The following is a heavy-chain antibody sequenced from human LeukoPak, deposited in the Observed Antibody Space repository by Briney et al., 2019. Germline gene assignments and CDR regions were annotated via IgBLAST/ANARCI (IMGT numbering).Heavy chain of an antibody. J-gene: IGHJ4*02. CDR2: ISSSGSTI. CDR1: GFTISSYE. Sequence: PGGSLRLSCAASGFTISSYEMNWVRQAPGKGLEWVSYISSSGSTIYYADSVKGRFTISRDNAKNSLYLQMNSLRAEDTAVYYCARIGGSSGSSGFDYWGQGTLVTVSS. CDR3: ARIGGSSGSSGFDY. D-gene: IGHD3-10*01. V-gene: IGHV3-48*03.